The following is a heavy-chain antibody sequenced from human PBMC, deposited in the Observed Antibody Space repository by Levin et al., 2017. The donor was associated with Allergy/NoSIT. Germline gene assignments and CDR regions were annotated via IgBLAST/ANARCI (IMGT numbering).Heavy chain of an antibody. D-gene: IGHD6-19*01. Sequence: GASVKVSCKASGYTFRVYGIIWVRQAPGEGLEWLGWISPNNGHTKVSHKVQGRVTMTTDASKTTAYLDIRSLTSDDTDVYYCARDLGTGWYDNAFEIWGQGTLVSVSS. CDR1: GYTFRVYG. V-gene: IGHV1-18*01. J-gene: IGHJ3*02. CDR2: ISPNNGHT. CDR3: ARDLGTGWYDNAFEI.